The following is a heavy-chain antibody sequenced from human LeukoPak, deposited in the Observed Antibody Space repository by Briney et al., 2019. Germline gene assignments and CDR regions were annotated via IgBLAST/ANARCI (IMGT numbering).Heavy chain of an antibody. CDR1: GFSLSTSGVG. J-gene: IGHJ5*02. CDR3: AHTVRGVTNNWFDP. Sequence: SGPTLVNPTQTLTLTCTFSGFSLSTSGVGVGWIRQPPGKALEWLTLIYWNDDKRYSPPLKSRLTITKDTSKNQVVLTMTNMDPVDTATYYCAHTVRGVTNNWFDPWGQGTLVTVSS. D-gene: IGHD3-10*01. CDR2: IYWNDDK. V-gene: IGHV2-5*01.